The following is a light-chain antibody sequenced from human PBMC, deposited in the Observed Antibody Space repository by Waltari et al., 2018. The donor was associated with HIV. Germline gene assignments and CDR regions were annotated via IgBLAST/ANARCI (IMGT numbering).Light chain of an antibody. CDR2: EVT. CDR3: SSYAGTTTLSPVL. J-gene: IGLJ2*01. CDR1: SNDVGGYKF. Sequence: QSALTQPASVSGSPGQSITISCTGTSNDVGGYKFVSWFQQLPGKAHTLIIYEVTKRPSGVSNRVYGSKSGNTASLTISGLQAEDEGDYYCSSYAGTTTLSPVLFGGGTKLTVL. V-gene: IGLV2-14*01.